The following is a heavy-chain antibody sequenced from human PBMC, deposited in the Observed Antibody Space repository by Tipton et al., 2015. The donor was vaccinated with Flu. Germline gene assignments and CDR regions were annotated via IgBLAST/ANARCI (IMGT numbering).Heavy chain of an antibody. Sequence: TLSLTCAVYGGSFSGYYWSWIRQPPGKGLEWIGEINHSGSTNYNPSLKSRVTISADTSKNQSSLKLSSVTAADTAVYYCARGRYCSSTSCYDYWGQGTLVTVSS. CDR1: GGSFSGYY. V-gene: IGHV4-34*01. D-gene: IGHD2-2*01. CDR3: ARGRYCSSTSCYDY. J-gene: IGHJ4*02. CDR2: INHSGST.